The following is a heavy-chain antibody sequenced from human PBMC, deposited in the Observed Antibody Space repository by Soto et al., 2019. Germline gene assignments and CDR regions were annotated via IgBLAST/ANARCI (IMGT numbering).Heavy chain of an antibody. J-gene: IGHJ6*03. CDR1: GFTFDDYA. CDR2: ISWNSGSI. V-gene: IGHV3-9*01. Sequence: EVQLVESGGGLVQPGRSLRLSCAASGFTFDDYAMHWVRQAPGKGLEWVSGISWNSGSIGYADSVKGRFTISRDNAKNSLYLQMNSLRAEDTALYYCEKDIYTERGSELECDMDVWGKGTTVTVSS. D-gene: IGHD1-1*01. CDR3: EKDIYTERGSELECDMDV.